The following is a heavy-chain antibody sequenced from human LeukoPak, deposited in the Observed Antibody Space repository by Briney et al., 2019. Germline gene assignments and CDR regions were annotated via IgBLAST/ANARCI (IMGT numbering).Heavy chain of an antibody. D-gene: IGHD6-6*01. CDR2: MNPNSGNT. CDR3: ARGASRSFDY. Sequence: ASVKVSCKAPGYTFTTYDINWVRQAPGQGLEWMGWMNPNSGNTGYAQKFHGRVIFTRDTSISTAYMELSSLKSEDTALYYCARGASRSFDYWGQGTLVSVSS. J-gene: IGHJ4*02. V-gene: IGHV1-8*03. CDR1: GYTFTTYD.